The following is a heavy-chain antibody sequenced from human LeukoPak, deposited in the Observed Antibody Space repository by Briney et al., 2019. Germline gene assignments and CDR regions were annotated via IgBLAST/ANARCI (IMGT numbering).Heavy chain of an antibody. CDR2: FAGSDTTK. CDR3: TTLGYHLDS. CDR1: GFDFGAYE. V-gene: IGHV3-48*03. Sequence: GGTLRLSCAASGFDFGAYEMNWVRQAPGKGLEWVAYFAGSDTTKYYADSVRGRFTISRDNAKKSLYLQMNSLRAEDTALYYCTTLGYHLDSWGQGTLVTVSS. J-gene: IGHJ4*02. D-gene: IGHD3-22*01.